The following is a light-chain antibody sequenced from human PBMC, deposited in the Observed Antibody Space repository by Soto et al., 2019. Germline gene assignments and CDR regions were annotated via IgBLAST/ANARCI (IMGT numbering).Light chain of an antibody. J-gene: IGKJ2*01. CDR3: QQYDHPPYT. CDR1: QDIYKY. V-gene: IGKV1-33*01. Sequence: DIQMTQSPSSLSAAVGDRVTFTCQASQDIYKYLNWYQQKPGKAPKLLIYDASNLEREVPSRFSGSGSRTNFSLTLNNLPPEDNSTYYCQQYDHPPYTYGQGTKLEIK. CDR2: DAS.